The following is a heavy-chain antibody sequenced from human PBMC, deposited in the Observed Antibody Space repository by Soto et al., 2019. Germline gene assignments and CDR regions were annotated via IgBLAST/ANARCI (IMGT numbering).Heavy chain of an antibody. CDR3: ARDLGGWPDY. CDR2: INAGNGNT. V-gene: IGHV1-3*01. D-gene: IGHD2-15*01. CDR1: GYTFPSDA. J-gene: IGHJ4*02. Sequence: ASVKVSCKTSGYTFPSDAMHWVRQAPGQRLEWMGWINAGNGNTKYSQKFQGRVTITRDTSASTAYMELSSLRSEDTAVYYCARDLGGWPDYWGQGTLVTVSS.